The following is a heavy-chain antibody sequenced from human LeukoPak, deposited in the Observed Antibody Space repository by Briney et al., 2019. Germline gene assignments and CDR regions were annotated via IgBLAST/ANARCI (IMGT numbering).Heavy chain of an antibody. V-gene: IGHV1-46*01. CDR3: ARVPNIVVVPAASGGYYGMDV. Sequence: ASVKVSCKASGYTFTSYYMHWVRQAPGQGLEWMGIINPSGGSTSYAQKFQGRVTMTRDTSTSTVYMELSSLRSEDTAVYYCARVPNIVVVPAASGGYYGMDVWGQGTTVTVSS. D-gene: IGHD2-2*01. CDR1: GYTFTSYY. CDR2: INPSGGST. J-gene: IGHJ6*02.